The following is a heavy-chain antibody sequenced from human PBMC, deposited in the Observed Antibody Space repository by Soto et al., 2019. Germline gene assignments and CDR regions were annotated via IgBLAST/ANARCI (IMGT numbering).Heavy chain of an antibody. CDR1: GFTFSSYD. D-gene: IGHD6-19*01. J-gene: IGHJ6*02. CDR2: IGTAGDT. V-gene: IGHV3-13*01. Sequence: HPGGSLRLSCAASGFTFSSYDMHWVRQATGKGLEWVSAIGTAGDTYYPGSVKGRFTISRENAKNSLYLQMNSLRSEDTAMYYFARGCQEVAADYYYYYGMDVWGQGTTVTVSS. CDR3: ARGCQEVAADYYYYYGMDV.